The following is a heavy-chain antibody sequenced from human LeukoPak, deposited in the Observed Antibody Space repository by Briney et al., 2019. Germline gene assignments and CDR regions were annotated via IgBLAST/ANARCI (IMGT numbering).Heavy chain of an antibody. CDR1: GDSITSGSYY. J-gene: IGHJ3*01. V-gene: IGHV4-39*07. Sequence: SETLSLTCTVSGDSITSGSYYWAWIRQPPGRGLEWIGSIYYSGNTYYNPSLKSRVTISVDTSNNEFSLRLTSVTAADTAVYYCARDRSTVTPPQPGAFWGQGTMVTVSS. D-gene: IGHD4-17*01. CDR3: ARDRSTVTPPQPGAF. CDR2: IYYSGNT.